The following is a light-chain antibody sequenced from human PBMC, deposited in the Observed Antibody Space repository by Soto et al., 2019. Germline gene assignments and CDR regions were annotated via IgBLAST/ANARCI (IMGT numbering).Light chain of an antibody. CDR2: GAS. CDR3: QQYGSSPWT. CDR1: QSVSSSY. V-gene: IGKV3-20*01. Sequence: EIVLTQSPGTLALSPGERATLSCRASQSVSSSYLAWYQQKPGQAPRLLIDGASRRATGIPDRFSGSGSGTDFTLTSSRLEPEDFAVYYCQQYGSSPWTFGQGTRVEI. J-gene: IGKJ1*01.